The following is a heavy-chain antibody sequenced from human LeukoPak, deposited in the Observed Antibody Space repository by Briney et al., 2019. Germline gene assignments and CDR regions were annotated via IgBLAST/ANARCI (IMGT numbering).Heavy chain of an antibody. V-gene: IGHV3-23*01. Sequence: GGSLRLTCAASGFTFSSYAMSWVSQAPGKGLERVAAISGSGGSTYYADSVKGRFTISRDNSKNTLYLQMNSLRVEDTAVYYCARGSRVTTRLDAFDIWGQGTMVTVSS. J-gene: IGHJ3*02. D-gene: IGHD4-17*01. CDR1: GFTFSSYA. CDR3: ARGSRVTTRLDAFDI. CDR2: ISGSGGST.